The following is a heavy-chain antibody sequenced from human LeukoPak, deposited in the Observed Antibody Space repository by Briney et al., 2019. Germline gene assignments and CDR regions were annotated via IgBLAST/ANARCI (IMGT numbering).Heavy chain of an antibody. CDR2: INHSGST. J-gene: IGHJ4*02. Sequence: PSETLSLTSAVYGGSFSGFHWSWIRQPPGKGLECIGEINHSGSTNYNPSFKSRVPISVDRSKNQFDLKLSSVNAADTAVYYCARGGGCRSPSCYYVDYWGQGTLVTVSS. V-gene: IGHV4-34*01. CDR3: ARGGGCRSPSCYYVDY. CDR1: GGSFSGFH. D-gene: IGHD2-2*01.